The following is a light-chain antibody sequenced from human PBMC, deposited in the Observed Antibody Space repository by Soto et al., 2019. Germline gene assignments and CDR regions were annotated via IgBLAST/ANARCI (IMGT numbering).Light chain of an antibody. J-gene: IGKJ1*01. Sequence: TVMTQTPATWSMSPGDRAVLSCRASLNVATNMAWYQQKPGQAPRLLIYGASIRATGVPARFTGSGSGTEFTLTINNLQSEDFAVYYCHQYNTGLRTFGRGTRVEV. CDR1: LNVATN. CDR3: HQYNTGLRT. V-gene: IGKV3-15*01. CDR2: GAS.